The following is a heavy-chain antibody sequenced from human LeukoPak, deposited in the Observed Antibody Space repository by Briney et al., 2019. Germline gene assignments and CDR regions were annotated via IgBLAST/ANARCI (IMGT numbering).Heavy chain of an antibody. V-gene: IGHV1-24*01. CDR1: GDILTELS. J-gene: IGHJ4*02. Sequence: GASVKVTCKVSGDILTELSIHWVRQTPGKGFEWMGGFDPAAGTTVYAQTFQDRIIMTEDTSTGTTYVELGSLTSDGTAIYYCATLVVPAAKRGVWGQGTLVTVSS. CDR2: FDPAAGTT. CDR3: ATLVVPAAKRGV. D-gene: IGHD2-2*01.